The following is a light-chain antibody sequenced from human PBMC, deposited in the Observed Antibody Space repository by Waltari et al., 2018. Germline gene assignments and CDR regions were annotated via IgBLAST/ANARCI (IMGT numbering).Light chain of an antibody. CDR3: QQYNSYWT. CDR2: DAS. V-gene: IGKV1-5*01. Sequence: DIQMTQSPSTLSASVGDRVTITCRASQSISSWLAWYQQKPGKAPKLLMYDASSLEIGVPSRFSGSGSGTEFTLTISSLQPDDFATYYCQQYNSYWTFGQGTKVEIK. CDR1: QSISSW. J-gene: IGKJ1*01.